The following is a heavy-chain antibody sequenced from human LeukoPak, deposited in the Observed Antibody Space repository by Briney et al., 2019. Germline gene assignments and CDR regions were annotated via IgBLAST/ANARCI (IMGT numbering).Heavy chain of an antibody. V-gene: IGHV3-23*01. D-gene: IGHD3-10*01. CDR3: ASHTLIRGVTHFDY. CDR2: ISGGGGST. CDR1: GFTFNSYA. J-gene: IGHJ4*02. Sequence: GGSLRLSCAASGFTFNSYAMTWVRQAPGKGLEWVSTISGGGGSTYYADSVKGRFTVSRDNSKSTLYLQMNSLRAEDTAVYYCASHTLIRGVTHFDYWGQGTLVTVSS.